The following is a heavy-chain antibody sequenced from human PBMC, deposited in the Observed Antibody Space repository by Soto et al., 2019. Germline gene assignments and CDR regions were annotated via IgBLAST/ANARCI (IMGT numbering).Heavy chain of an antibody. J-gene: IGHJ4*02. Sequence: SETLSLTCTVSGGSISSSSYYWGWIRQPPGKGLEWIGSIYYSGSTYYNPSLKSRVTISVDTSKNQFSLKLSSVTAADTAVYYCARGPLEKFDYWGQGTLVTVSS. CDR2: IYYSGST. CDR1: GGSISSSSYY. V-gene: IGHV4-39*07. CDR3: ARGPLEKFDY.